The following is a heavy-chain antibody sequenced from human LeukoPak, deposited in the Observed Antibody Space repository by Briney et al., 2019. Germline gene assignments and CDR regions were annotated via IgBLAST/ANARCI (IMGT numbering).Heavy chain of an antibody. CDR2: IYSSGNT. J-gene: IGHJ4*02. V-gene: IGHV4-59*01. CDR3: ARLRWQLVGPYFDY. D-gene: IGHD1-26*01. CDR1: GDSISTYY. Sequence: PSETLPLPCSFSGDSISTYYWSWLRQSPGKGLEWIGHIYSSGNTDYNSSLKSRVTISVDTSKSQFSLRLSSVTATDTAVYYCARLRWQLVGPYFDYWGQGILVTVSS.